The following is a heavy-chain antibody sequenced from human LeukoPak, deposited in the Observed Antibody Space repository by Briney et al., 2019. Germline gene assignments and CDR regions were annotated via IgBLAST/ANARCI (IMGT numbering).Heavy chain of an antibody. CDR1: GFTFSSYE. V-gene: IGHV3-48*03. D-gene: IGHD3-3*01. CDR3: ARGVRDILSGYYTDYYFYYMDV. CDR2: ISSSGSTI. Sequence: GGSLRLSCAASGFTFSSYEMNWVRQAPGKGLEWVSYISSSGSTIYYADSVKGRFTISRDNAKNSLYLQMNSLRAEDTAVYYCARGVRDILSGYYTDYYFYYMDVWGKGTTVTVSS. J-gene: IGHJ6*03.